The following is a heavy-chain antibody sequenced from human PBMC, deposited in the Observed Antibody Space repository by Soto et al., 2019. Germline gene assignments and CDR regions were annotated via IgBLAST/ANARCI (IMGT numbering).Heavy chain of an antibody. CDR1: GGTFSSYA. CDR2: INPNSGGT. V-gene: IGHV1-2*04. D-gene: IGHD1-1*01. J-gene: IGHJ6*02. CDR3: ARDGRTTGTTRNYYYYYGMDV. Sequence: ASVKVSCKASGGTFSSYAISWVRQAPGQGLEWMGWINPNSGGTNYAQKFQGWVTMTRDTSISTAYMELSRLRSDDTAVYYCARDGRTTGTTRNYYYYYGMDVWGQGTTVTVSS.